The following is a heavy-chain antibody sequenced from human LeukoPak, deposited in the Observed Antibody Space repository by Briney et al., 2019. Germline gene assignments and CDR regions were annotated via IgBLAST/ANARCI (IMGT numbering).Heavy chain of an antibody. J-gene: IGHJ6*03. V-gene: IGHV3-20*04. CDR2: INWNGGST. Sequence: PGGALRLSCAASGFTFDDYGMSWVRQAPGKGLEWVSGINWNGGSTGYADSVKGRFTISRDNAKNSLYLQMNSLRAEDTALYYCARDGSGSYTQHYYYYMYVWAKGTTVTVSS. D-gene: IGHD3-10*01. CDR3: ARDGSGSYTQHYYYYMYV. CDR1: GFTFDDYG.